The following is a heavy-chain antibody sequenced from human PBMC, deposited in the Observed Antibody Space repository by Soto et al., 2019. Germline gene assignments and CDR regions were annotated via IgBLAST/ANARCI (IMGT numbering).Heavy chain of an antibody. Sequence: SETLSLTCAVYGGSFSGYYWSWIRQPPGKGLEWIGEINHSGSTNYNPSLKSRVTISVDTSKNQFSLKLSSVTAADTAVYYCARGRDSSGWLDDNFDYWGQGTLVTVSS. CDR3: ARGRDSSGWLDDNFDY. CDR1: GGSFSGYY. V-gene: IGHV4-34*01. D-gene: IGHD6-19*01. CDR2: INHSGST. J-gene: IGHJ4*02.